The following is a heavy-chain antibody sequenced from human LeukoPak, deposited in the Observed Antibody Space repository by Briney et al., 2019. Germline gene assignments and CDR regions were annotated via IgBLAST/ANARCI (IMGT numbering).Heavy chain of an antibody. CDR1: GFTFSNFA. J-gene: IGHJ4*02. V-gene: IGHV3-23*01. Sequence: GGSLRLSCSASGFTFSNFAMSWVRQAPGKGLEWVSAVSSDGINTYYTDSLKGRFTISRDNAKNSLYLQMNSLRAEDTAVYYCATLGGVDYWGQGTLVTVSS. CDR3: ATLGGVDY. D-gene: IGHD3-16*01. CDR2: VSSDGINT.